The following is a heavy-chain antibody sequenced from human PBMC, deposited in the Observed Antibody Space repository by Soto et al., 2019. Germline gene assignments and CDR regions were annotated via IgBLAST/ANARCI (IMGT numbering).Heavy chain of an antibody. D-gene: IGHD3-22*01. J-gene: IGHJ3*02. CDR2: INPSDGST. V-gene: IGHV1-46*03. CDR3: ASLKYYYDSSGPSFDI. Sequence: ASVKVSCKASGYTFTSYYMHWVRQAPGQGLEWMGIINPSDGSTSYAQKFQGRVTMTRDTSTSTVYMELSSLRSEDTAVYYCASLKYYYDSSGPSFDIWGQGTMVTVSS. CDR1: GYTFTSYY.